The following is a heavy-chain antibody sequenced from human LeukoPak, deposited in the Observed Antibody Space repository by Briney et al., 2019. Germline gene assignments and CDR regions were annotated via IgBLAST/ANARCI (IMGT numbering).Heavy chain of an antibody. J-gene: IGHJ4*02. CDR2: IDQHGRDK. CDR3: VRGSGWFFGF. Sequence: GESLKLSCAASGFTFSNYGMHWVRQAPGKGLEWVASIDQHGRDKYFLDSVKGRFTISRDNSKSSLYLQMNSLRAEDTAVYYCVRGSGWFFGFWGQGSLVTVSS. V-gene: IGHV3-7*01. CDR1: GFTFSNYG. D-gene: IGHD6-19*01.